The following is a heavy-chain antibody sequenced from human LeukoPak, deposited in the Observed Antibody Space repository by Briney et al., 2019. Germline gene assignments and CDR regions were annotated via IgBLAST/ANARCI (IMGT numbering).Heavy chain of an antibody. CDR2: IYYSGST. CDR1: GGSISSSSYY. J-gene: IGHJ4*02. Sequence: SETLSLTCTVSGGSISSSSYYWGWIRQPPGKGLEWIGSIYYSGSTYYNPSLKSRVTISVDMSKNQFSLKLSSVTAADTAVYYCARLNILEGIFDYWGQGTLVTVSS. D-gene: IGHD3-3*01. CDR3: ARLNILEGIFDY. V-gene: IGHV4-39*01.